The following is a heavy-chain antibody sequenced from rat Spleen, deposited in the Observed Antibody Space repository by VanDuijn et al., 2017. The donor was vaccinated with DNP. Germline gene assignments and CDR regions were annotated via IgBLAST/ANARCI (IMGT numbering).Heavy chain of an antibody. CDR2: IIYDGSRT. V-gene: IGHV5S10*01. Sequence: EVQLVESGGGLVQPGRSLKLSCAASGFTFSDYNMAWVRQAPKKGLEWVATIIYDGSRTYYRDSVKDRFTISRDNAKSTLYLQMDSLRSEDTATYYSAKDRGRGGVDYWGQGVMVTVSS. J-gene: IGHJ2*01. CDR3: AKDRGRGGVDY. D-gene: IGHD4-3*01. CDR1: GFTFSDYN.